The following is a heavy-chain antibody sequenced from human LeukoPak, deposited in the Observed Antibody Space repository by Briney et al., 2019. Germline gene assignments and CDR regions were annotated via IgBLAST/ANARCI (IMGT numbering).Heavy chain of an antibody. V-gene: IGHV3-9*01. D-gene: IGHD3-16*01. CDR2: ISWNSGSI. CDR1: GFTFDDYA. CDR3: AKDGPGMITFGGFDY. J-gene: IGHJ4*02. Sequence: QTGGSLRLSCAASGFTFDDYAMHWVRHAPGKGLEWVSGISWNSGSIGYADSVKGRFTISRDNAKNSLYLQMNSLRAEDTALYYCAKDGPGMITFGGFDYWGQGTLVTVSS.